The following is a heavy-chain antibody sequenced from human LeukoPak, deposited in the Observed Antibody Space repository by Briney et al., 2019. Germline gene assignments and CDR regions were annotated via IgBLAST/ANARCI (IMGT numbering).Heavy chain of an antibody. Sequence: QPGGSLRLSCAASGFTFSSYAMSWVRQAPGKGLEWVSDISTSGGSTNYADSAKGRFTISRDNSKSTLYIQMNSLRAEDTAVYYCAKALGAVAGTLDYWGQGTLVTVSS. D-gene: IGHD6-19*01. CDR1: GFTFSSYA. CDR3: AKALGAVAGTLDY. CDR2: ISTSGGST. V-gene: IGHV3-23*01. J-gene: IGHJ4*02.